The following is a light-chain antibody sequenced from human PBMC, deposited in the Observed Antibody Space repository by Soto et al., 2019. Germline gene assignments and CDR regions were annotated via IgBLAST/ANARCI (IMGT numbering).Light chain of an antibody. CDR3: QQYGSSPTWT. Sequence: EIVLTQSPGTLSLSPGERATLSCRASQSVSSSYLAWYQQKPGQAPRLLIYGASSRATGIPDRFSGSGSGTDFTLTISRLEPEDFAVHYCQQYGSSPTWTFGQGTKVAIK. CDR1: QSVSSSY. J-gene: IGKJ1*01. V-gene: IGKV3-20*01. CDR2: GAS.